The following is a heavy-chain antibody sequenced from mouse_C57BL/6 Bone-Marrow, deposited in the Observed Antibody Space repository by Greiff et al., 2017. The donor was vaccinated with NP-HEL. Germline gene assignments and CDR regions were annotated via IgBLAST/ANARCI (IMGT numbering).Heavy chain of an antibody. V-gene: IGHV1-19*01. CDR2: INPYNGGT. J-gene: IGHJ2*01. Sequence: DQLQQSGPVLVKPGASVKMSCKASGYTFTDYYMNWVKQSHGKSLEWIGVINPYNGGTSYNQKLKGTATLTVDKSSSTAYMERSSLTAEYSAVYYCARFYGSRDYWDQGTTRTVTS. D-gene: IGHD1-1*01. CDR1: GYTFTDYY. CDR3: ARFYGSRDY.